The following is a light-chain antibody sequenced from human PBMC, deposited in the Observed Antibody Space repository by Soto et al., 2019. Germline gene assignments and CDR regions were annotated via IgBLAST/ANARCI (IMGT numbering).Light chain of an antibody. V-gene: IGLV2-14*01. J-gene: IGLJ1*01. Sequence: QSALTQPASVSGSPGQSITISCTGTSSDVGSYNYVSWYQQHPGKAPNLIIYAVSHRPSGVSNRFSASKSGNTASLAISGLQADDEADYYCSSYTSSNTYVFGNGTKVTVL. CDR1: SSDVGSYNY. CDR3: SSYTSSNTYV. CDR2: AVS.